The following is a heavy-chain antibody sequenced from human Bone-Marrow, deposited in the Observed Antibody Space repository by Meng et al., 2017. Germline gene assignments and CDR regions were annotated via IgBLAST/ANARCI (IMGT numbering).Heavy chain of an antibody. CDR3: ARDFRPLLLTLPDMDV. V-gene: IGHV3-66*02. J-gene: IGHJ6*02. D-gene: IGHD2-2*01. CDR2: LYSGGGS. CDR1: GFTVSDNY. Sequence: GGSLRLSCTASGFTVSDNYMSWVRQAPGKGLEYVSILYSGGGSYYADSVKGRFTISRDNSKNTLYLQMNSLRAEDTAVYYCARDFRPLLLTLPDMDVWGQGTTVTVSS.